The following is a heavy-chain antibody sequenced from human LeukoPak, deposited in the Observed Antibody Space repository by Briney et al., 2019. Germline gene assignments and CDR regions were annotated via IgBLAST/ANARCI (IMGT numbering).Heavy chain of an antibody. Sequence: ASVKVSCKASGYTFNRYGVSWVRQAPGQGLEWMGWISAYDGNTHYPQKLQGRVTMTTDTSTSTAYMELRSLRSDDTAVYYCARDGGYRGGYWGQGTLVTVSS. D-gene: IGHD3-16*01. CDR2: ISAYDGNT. V-gene: IGHV1-18*01. CDR1: GYTFNRYG. CDR3: ARDGGYRGGY. J-gene: IGHJ4*02.